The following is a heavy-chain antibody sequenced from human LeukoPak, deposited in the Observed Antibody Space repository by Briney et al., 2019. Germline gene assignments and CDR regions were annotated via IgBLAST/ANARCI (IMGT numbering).Heavy chain of an antibody. D-gene: IGHD3-16*02. J-gene: IGHJ4*02. CDR3: ARGTYYDNVWGSYRYTRDY. CDR1: GGSISSYY. V-gene: IGHV4-59*01. Sequence: SETVSLTCTVSGGSISSYYWSWIRQPPGEGLEWMGYIYYSGSTNYHPPLKSRVTISVDTSKDQFSLKLSSVTAADTAVYYYARGTYYDNVWGSYRYTRDYWGQRTLVTVTS. CDR2: IYYSGST.